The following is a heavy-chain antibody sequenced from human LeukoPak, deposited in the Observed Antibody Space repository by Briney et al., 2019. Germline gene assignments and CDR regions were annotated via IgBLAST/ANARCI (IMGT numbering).Heavy chain of an antibody. V-gene: IGHV3-30*02. CDR3: AKVPTTVNSAEGY. CDR2: IRYDGSNK. Sequence: GGSLRLSCAASGFTFSSYGMHWVRQAPGKGLEWVAFIRYDGSNKYYADPVKGRFTISRDNSKNTLYLQMNSLRAEDTAVYYCAKVPTTVNSAEGYWGQGTLVTVSS. D-gene: IGHD4-17*01. CDR1: GFTFSSYG. J-gene: IGHJ4*02.